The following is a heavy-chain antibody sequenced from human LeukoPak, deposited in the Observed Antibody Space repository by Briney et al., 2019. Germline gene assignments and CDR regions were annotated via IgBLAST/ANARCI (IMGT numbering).Heavy chain of an antibody. Sequence: ASVKVSCKASGYTFTGYYMHWVRQAPGQGLEWMGWINPNSGGTNYAQKFQGRVTMTRDTSISTAYMELSSLRSEDTAVYYCAADSSHGSSWDSWGQGTLVTVSS. CDR2: INPNSGGT. D-gene: IGHD3-10*01. J-gene: IGHJ4*02. CDR1: GYTFTGYY. V-gene: IGHV1-2*02. CDR3: AADSSHGSSWDS.